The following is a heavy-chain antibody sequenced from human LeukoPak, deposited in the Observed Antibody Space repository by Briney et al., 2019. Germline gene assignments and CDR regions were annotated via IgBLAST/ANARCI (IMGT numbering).Heavy chain of an antibody. D-gene: IGHD3-10*01. Sequence: SETLSLTCTVSGGSISSYYWSWIRQPPGKGLEWIGYIYYSGSTNYNPSLKSRVTISVDTSKNQFSLKLSSVTAEDTAVYYCARDRDYYGSGSSYFDYWGQGILVTVSS. CDR3: ARDRDYYGSGSSYFDY. CDR2: IYYSGST. V-gene: IGHV4-59*01. CDR1: GGSISSYY. J-gene: IGHJ4*02.